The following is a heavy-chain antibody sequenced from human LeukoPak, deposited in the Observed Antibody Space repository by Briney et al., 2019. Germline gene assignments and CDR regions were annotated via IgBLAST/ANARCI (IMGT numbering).Heavy chain of an antibody. CDR3: AKSRGWLQIWDY. J-gene: IGHJ4*02. V-gene: IGHV3-23*01. CDR2: ISGSGGNT. D-gene: IGHD5-24*01. Sequence: GGSLRLSCAASGFTFSSYAMSWVRQAPGKGLEWVSAISGSGGNTYYADSVKGRFTISRDNSKNTLYLQMNRLRAEDTAVYYCAKSRGWLQIWDYWGQGTLVTVSS. CDR1: GFTFSSYA.